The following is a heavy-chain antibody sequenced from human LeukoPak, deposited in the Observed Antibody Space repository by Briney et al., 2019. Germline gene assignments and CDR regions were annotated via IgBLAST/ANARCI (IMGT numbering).Heavy chain of an antibody. CDR1: GLTFSSYG. J-gene: IGHJ5*02. CDR3: AKRAGSAWSAGA. Sequence: GGSLRLSCAASGLTFSSYGMHWVRQAPGKGLDWVAYIRNDASNTYYADSVKGRFSISRDNSKNTVYLQMNSLIPEDTAVYYCAKRAGSAWSAGAWGQGTLVTVSS. CDR2: IRNDASNT. D-gene: IGHD3-10*01. V-gene: IGHV3-30*02.